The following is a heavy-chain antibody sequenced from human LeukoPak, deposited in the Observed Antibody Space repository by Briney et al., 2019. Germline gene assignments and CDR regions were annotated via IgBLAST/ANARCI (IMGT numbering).Heavy chain of an antibody. Sequence: GGSLRLSCAVSGLTFSTYWMSRVRQAPGKGLEWVANIKQDGSEKYYVDSVKGRFTISRDNAKNSLYLQMNSLRAEDTAVYYCARGHANWNYDYWGQGTLVTVSS. V-gene: IGHV3-7*01. CDR2: IKQDGSEK. D-gene: IGHD1-7*01. J-gene: IGHJ4*02. CDR1: GLTFSTYW. CDR3: ARGHANWNYDY.